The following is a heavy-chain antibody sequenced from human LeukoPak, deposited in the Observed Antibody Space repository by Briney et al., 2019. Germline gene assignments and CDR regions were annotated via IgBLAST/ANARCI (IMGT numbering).Heavy chain of an antibody. CDR1: GGTFSSYA. CDR2: IIPIFGTA. CDR3: ARDMYSSSSFSLDY. Sequence: VKVSCKASGGTFSSYAISWVRQAPGQGLEWMGGIIPIFGTANYAQKFQGRVTITADESTSTAYMELSSLRSEDTAMYYCARDMYSSSSFSLDYWGQGTLVTVSS. D-gene: IGHD6-6*01. V-gene: IGHV1-69*13. J-gene: IGHJ4*02.